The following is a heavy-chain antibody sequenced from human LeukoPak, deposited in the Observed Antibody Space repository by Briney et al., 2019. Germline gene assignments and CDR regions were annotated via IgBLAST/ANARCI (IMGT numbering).Heavy chain of an antibody. CDR3: ATTGPGY. V-gene: IGHV4-34*01. CDR1: GGSFSGYY. CDR2: INHSGST. J-gene: IGHJ4*02. Sequence: ETLSLTCAVYGGSFSGYYWSWIRQPPGKGLEWIGEINHSGSTNYNPSHKSRVTISVDTSKNQSSLKLSSVTAADTAVYYCATTGPGYWGQGTLVTVSS.